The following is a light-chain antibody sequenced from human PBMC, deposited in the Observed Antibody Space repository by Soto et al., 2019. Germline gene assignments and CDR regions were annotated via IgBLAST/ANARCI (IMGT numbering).Light chain of an antibody. CDR3: QVWSSNGDHVV. V-gene: IGLV3-21*04. CDR1: NIGSKS. CDR2: YDS. J-gene: IGLJ2*01. Sequence: SSELTQPPSVSLAPGKTARITCGGNNIGSKSVHWFQQKPGQAPVLVIYYDSDRPSGIPERFSGSNSENTATLTISRVEAGDEADYYCQVWSSNGDHVVFGGGTKLTVL.